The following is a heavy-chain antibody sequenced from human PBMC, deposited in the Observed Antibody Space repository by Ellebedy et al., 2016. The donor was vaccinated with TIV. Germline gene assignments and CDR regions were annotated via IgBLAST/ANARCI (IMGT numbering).Heavy chain of an antibody. Sequence: GESLKISCKGSGYSFTTYWIGWVRQMPGIGLQWMGIIYPGDSETITRYSPSFQGHVTIPVDNSINPAYLQWSSLKASDTAMYYCARQGERPFDFWGQGTLVTVSS. V-gene: IGHV5-51*01. CDR1: GYSFTTYW. CDR2: IYPGDSETIT. D-gene: IGHD1-1*01. CDR3: ARQGERPFDF. J-gene: IGHJ4*02.